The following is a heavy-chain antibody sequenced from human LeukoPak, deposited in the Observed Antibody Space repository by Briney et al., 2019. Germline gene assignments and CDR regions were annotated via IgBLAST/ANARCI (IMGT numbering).Heavy chain of an antibody. D-gene: IGHD2-2*01. CDR2: ISPYNGNT. CDR1: GYTFTSYG. V-gene: IGHV1-18*01. Sequence: ASVKVSCKASGYTFTSYGISWVRQAPGQGLEWMGWISPYNGNTDYAQKLQGRVTMTTDTSTSTAYMELRSLRSDDTAVYYCARVIPKYCSSTSCSAFDYWGQGTLVTVSS. CDR3: ARVIPKYCSSTSCSAFDY. J-gene: IGHJ4*02.